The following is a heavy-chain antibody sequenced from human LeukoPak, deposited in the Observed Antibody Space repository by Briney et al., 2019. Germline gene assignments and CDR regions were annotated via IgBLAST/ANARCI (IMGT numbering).Heavy chain of an antibody. Sequence: PGGSLRLSCAVSGFTFSSYWMHWVRQTPGKGLVWVSRIKSDGSSTSHADSVKGRFTISRDNAKNTLYLQMNSLRGEDTAVYYCASGRWSDYLDYWGQGTLVTASS. CDR3: ASGRWSDYLDY. CDR1: GFTFSSYW. V-gene: IGHV3-74*01. D-gene: IGHD3-3*01. CDR2: IKSDGSST. J-gene: IGHJ4*02.